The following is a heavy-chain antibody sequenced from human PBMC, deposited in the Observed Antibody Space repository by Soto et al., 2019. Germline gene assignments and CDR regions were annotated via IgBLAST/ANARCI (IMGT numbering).Heavy chain of an antibody. J-gene: IGHJ4*02. CDR3: ARERDDYRSGKYYNRLDF. Sequence: QVQLVQSGAEVKKPGSSVKVSCTASGGIFSTYAISWLRQAPGQGLEWMGGIIPIFGTPNYAERFQGRGTITADESKSTAYMELSRLRSEHTADYYCARERDDYRSGKYYNRLDFWGQGTLVTVSS. V-gene: IGHV1-69*01. CDR2: IIPIFGTP. CDR1: GGIFSTYA. D-gene: IGHD3-10*01.